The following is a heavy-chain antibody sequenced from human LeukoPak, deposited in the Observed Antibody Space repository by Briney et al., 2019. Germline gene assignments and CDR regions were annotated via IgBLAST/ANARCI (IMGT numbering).Heavy chain of an antibody. CDR2: ISYDGSNK. D-gene: IGHD3-22*01. V-gene: IGHV3-30*18. CDR1: GFTFSSYW. CDR3: AKAELYYYDSSGYYYGDAFDI. Sequence: AGGSLRLSCAASGFTFSSYWMHWVRQAPGKGLEWVAVISYDGSNKYYADSVKGRFTISRDNSKNTLYLQMNSLRAEDTAVYYCAKAELYYYDSSGYYYGDAFDIWGQGTMVTVSS. J-gene: IGHJ3*02.